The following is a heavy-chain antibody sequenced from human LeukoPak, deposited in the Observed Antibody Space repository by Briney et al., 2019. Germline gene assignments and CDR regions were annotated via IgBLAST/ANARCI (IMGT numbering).Heavy chain of an antibody. CDR1: GGTFSNYA. CDR3: ATDGAGDYLNH. D-gene: IGHD4-17*01. J-gene: IGHJ4*02. CDR2: FTPLFGAA. V-gene: IGHV1-69*05. Sequence: SVKVSCKASGGTFSNYAISWVRQAPGQGLEWMGGFTPLFGAANYAQKFQGRLTITTDESSSTAYMELSSLRSEDTAVYYCATDGAGDYLNHWGQGTLVTVSS.